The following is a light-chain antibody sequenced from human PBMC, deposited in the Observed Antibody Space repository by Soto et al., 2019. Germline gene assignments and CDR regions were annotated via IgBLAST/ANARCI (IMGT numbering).Light chain of an antibody. CDR1: SKDVGGYNY. Sequence: QSALTQPSSVSGSPGQSIAISCTGTSKDVGGYNYVSWYQQHPVKAPQLIIYDVTNRPSGVSDRFSGSKSGNTASLTISGLQAEDEADYYCSSYTSSSTPYVFGTGTKVTVL. CDR2: DVT. CDR3: SSYTSSSTPYV. V-gene: IGLV2-14*01. J-gene: IGLJ1*01.